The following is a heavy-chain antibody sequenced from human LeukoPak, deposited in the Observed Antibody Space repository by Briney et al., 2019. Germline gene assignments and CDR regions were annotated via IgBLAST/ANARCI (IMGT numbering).Heavy chain of an antibody. CDR1: GFTFSSYE. V-gene: IGHV3-48*03. CDR2: ISTSGSTV. Sequence: GGSLRLSCAASGFTFSSYEMNWVRQAPGKGLEWVSYISTSGSTVYYADSVKGRFTISRDNAKNSLCLQMNSLRAEDTAVYYCARIDAFDIWGQGTMVTVSS. J-gene: IGHJ3*02. CDR3: ARIDAFDI.